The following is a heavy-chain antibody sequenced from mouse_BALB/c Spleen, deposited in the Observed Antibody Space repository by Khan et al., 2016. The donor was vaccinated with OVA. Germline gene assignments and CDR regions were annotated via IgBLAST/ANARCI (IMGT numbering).Heavy chain of an antibody. CDR2: ISSGGSYT. CDR1: GFTFSTYG. V-gene: IGHV5-6*01. J-gene: IGHJ3*01. CDR3: ARLAYYYDSEGFAY. Sequence: EVMLVESGGDLVKPEGSLKLSCAASGFTFSTYGMSWVRQTPDKRLEWVATISSGGSYTYYPDSVQGRFTISRDNAKNHQYLQMSSLKSEDTAMLYCARLAYYYDSEGFAYWGQGTLVTVSA. D-gene: IGHD1-1*01.